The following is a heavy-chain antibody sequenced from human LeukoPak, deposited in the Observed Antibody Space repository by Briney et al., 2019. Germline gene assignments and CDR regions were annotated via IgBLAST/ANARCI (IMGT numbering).Heavy chain of an antibody. CDR1: GFTFSDYY. V-gene: IGHV3-23*01. J-gene: IGHJ4*02. CDR3: AKYADYYDSRQPLDY. Sequence: HSGGSLRLSCAASGFTFSDYYMSWVRQAPGKGLEWVSAISGSGGSTYYADSVKGRFTISRDNSKNTLYLQMNSLRAEDTAVYYCAKYADYYDSRQPLDYWGQGTLVTVSS. D-gene: IGHD3-22*01. CDR2: ISGSGGST.